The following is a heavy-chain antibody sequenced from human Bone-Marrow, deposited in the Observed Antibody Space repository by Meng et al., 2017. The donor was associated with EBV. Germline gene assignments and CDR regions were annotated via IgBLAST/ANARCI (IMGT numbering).Heavy chain of an antibody. CDR1: GGSFSGYY. CDR3: ARSAKGYFGL. CDR2: INHSGST. J-gene: IGHJ2*01. Sequence: HGQLQQWGGGLLKPSETLSLTCAVYGGSFSGYYWSWIRQPPGKGLEWIGEINHSGSTNYSPSLKSRVTISVDTSKNQFSLKLSSVTAADTAVYYCARSAKGYFGLWGRGTLVTVSS. V-gene: IGHV4-34*01.